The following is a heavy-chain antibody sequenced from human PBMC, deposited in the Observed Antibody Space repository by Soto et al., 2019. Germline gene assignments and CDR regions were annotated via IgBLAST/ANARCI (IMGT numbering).Heavy chain of an antibody. D-gene: IGHD3-3*01. V-gene: IGHV1-18*01. J-gene: IGHJ6*02. CDR3: ARDISYTGFWSGYYPSPYGMDV. Sequence: GASVKVTCKASGYTFTSYVISWVLQAPGQGLEWMGWISAYNGNTNYAQKLQGRVTMTTDTSTSTAYMELRSLRSDDTAVYYCARDISYTGFWSGYYPSPYGMDVWGQGTTVTVSS. CDR2: ISAYNGNT. CDR1: GYTFTSYV.